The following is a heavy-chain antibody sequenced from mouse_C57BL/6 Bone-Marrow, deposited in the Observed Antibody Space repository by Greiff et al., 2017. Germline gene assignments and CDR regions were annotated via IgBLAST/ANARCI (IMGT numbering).Heavy chain of an antibody. J-gene: IGHJ2*01. Sequence: DVHLVESEGGLVQPGSSMKLSCTASGFTFSDYYMAWVRQVPETGLEWVANINYDGSSTYYLDSFKSRFIISRDNAKNILYLQMSSLKAEDQATYYCARGGGDYWGQGTTLTVSA. CDR3: ARGGGDY. CDR2: INYDGSST. V-gene: IGHV5-16*01. CDR1: GFTFSDYY.